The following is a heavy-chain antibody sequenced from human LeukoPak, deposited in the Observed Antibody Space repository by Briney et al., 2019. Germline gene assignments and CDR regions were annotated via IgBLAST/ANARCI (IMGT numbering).Heavy chain of an antibody. D-gene: IGHD6-19*01. Sequence: PGGSLRLSCAASGFTFSSYAMHWVRQAPGKGLEWVAVISYDGSNKYYADSVNGRFTISRDNSKNTLYLQMNSLRAEDTAVYYCARGTPSSSGWLYYGMDVWGQGTTVTVSS. V-gene: IGHV3-30-3*01. CDR1: GFTFSSYA. CDR2: ISYDGSNK. CDR3: ARGTPSSSGWLYYGMDV. J-gene: IGHJ6*02.